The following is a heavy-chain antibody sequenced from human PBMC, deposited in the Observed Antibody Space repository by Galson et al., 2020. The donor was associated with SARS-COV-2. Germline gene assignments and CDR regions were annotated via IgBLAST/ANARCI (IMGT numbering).Heavy chain of an antibody. J-gene: IGHJ2*01. V-gene: IGHV1-18*01. Sequence: ASVKVSCKASGYIFTSYGISWVRQAPGQGLEWMGWISVYNGNTKYAQKLQGRVSMTTDTSTSTAYMELRSLRSDDTAVYYCARRDEEGYCSGGICSNWYFDLWGRGTLVTVSS. CDR2: ISVYNGNT. CDR1: GYIFTSYG. CDR3: ARRDEEGYCSGGICSNWYFDL. D-gene: IGHD2-15*01.